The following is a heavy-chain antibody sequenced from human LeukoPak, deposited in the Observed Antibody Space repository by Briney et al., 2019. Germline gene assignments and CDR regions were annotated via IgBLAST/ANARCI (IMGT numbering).Heavy chain of an antibody. CDR1: GGSISSYY. Sequence: SETLSLTCTVSGGSISSYYWSWIRQPPGKGLEWIGYIYYSGSTNYNPSLKSRVTISVDTSKNQFSLKLSSVTAVDTAVYYCARLRYSRTNWFDPWGQGTLVTVSS. J-gene: IGHJ5*02. D-gene: IGHD6-13*01. V-gene: IGHV4-59*01. CDR2: IYYSGST. CDR3: ARLRYSRTNWFDP.